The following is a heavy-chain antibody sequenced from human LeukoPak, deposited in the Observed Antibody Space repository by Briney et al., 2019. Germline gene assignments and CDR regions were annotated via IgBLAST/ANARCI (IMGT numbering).Heavy chain of an antibody. Sequence: GGSLRLSCAASGFTFSSYSMNWVRQAPGKGLEWVSSISSSSSYIYYADSVKGRFTISRDNSKNSLYLQMNSLRTEDTAVYYCAKANPLIVGARAGGPINFWGQGTMVTVSS. CDR2: ISSSSSYI. CDR3: AKANPLIVGARAGGPINF. D-gene: IGHD1-26*01. V-gene: IGHV3-21*04. CDR1: GFTFSSYS. J-gene: IGHJ3*01.